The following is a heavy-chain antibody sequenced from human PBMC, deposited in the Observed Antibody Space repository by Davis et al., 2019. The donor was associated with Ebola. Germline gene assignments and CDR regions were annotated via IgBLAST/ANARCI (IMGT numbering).Heavy chain of an antibody. J-gene: IGHJ5*02. D-gene: IGHD5-18*01. Sequence: PSETLSLTCTVSGGSISSGGYYWSWIRQHPGKGLEWIGYIYYSGSTYYNPSLKSRVTISVDTSKNQFSLKLSSVTAADTAVYYCARARPPPSRGYANWFDPWGQGTLVTVSS. CDR3: ARARPPPSRGYANWFDP. CDR2: IYYSGST. V-gene: IGHV4-31*03. CDR1: GGSISSGGYY.